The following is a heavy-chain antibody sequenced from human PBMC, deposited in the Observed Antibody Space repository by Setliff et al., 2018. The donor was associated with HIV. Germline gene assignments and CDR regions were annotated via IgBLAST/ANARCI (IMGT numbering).Heavy chain of an antibody. Sequence: ASVKVSCKASGYTFTSYDINWVRQATGQGLEWMGWMNPNIDNTGYAQKFQGRVIMTRNTSISTAYMELTSLRSEDTAVYYCARGIDGSYLKFFDNWGQGTLVTVSS. CDR1: GYTFTSYD. J-gene: IGHJ4*02. V-gene: IGHV1-8*02. D-gene: IGHD1-26*01. CDR3: ARGIDGSYLKFFDN. CDR2: MNPNIDNT.